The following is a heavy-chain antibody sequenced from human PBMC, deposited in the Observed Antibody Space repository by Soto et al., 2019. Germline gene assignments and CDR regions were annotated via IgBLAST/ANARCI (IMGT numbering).Heavy chain of an antibody. V-gene: IGHV4-59*01. CDR1: GCSISSYY. J-gene: IGHJ4*02. CDR2: IYYSGST. CDR3: ARSYDSSGYYDYFDY. Sequence: SETLSLTCTVSGCSISSYYWSWIRQPPGKGLEWIGYIYYSGSTNYNPSLKSRVTISVDTSKNQFSLKLSSVTAADTAVYYCARSYDSSGYYDYFDYWGQGTLVTVSS. D-gene: IGHD3-22*01.